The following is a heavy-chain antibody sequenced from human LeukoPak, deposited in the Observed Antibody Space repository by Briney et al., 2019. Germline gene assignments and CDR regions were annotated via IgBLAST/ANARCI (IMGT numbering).Heavy chain of an antibody. V-gene: IGHV4-34*01. CDR1: GGSFSGYY. D-gene: IGHD3-16*02. CDR2: INHSGST. J-gene: IGHJ5*02. Sequence: SETLSLTCAVYGGSFSGYYWSWIRQPPGKGLEWIGEINHSGSTNYNPSLKSRVTISVDTSKNQFSLKLSSVTAADTAVYYCARPFSVYGNWFDPWGQGTLVTVSS. CDR3: ARPFSVYGNWFDP.